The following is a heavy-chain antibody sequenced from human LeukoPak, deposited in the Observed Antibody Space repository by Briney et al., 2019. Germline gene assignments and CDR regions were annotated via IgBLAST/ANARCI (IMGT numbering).Heavy chain of an antibody. V-gene: IGHV3-30*03. J-gene: IGHJ6*02. D-gene: IGHD1-26*01. Sequence: PGRSLRLSCAASGFTFSSYGLHWVRQAPGKGLEWVAVISYDGRNIYYADSVKGRFTISRDNSNNTLYVEMNSLRAEDTAVYYCARDREVGFTYFYYGMDLWGQGTTVTVSS. CDR3: ARDREVGFTYFYYGMDL. CDR1: GFTFSSYG. CDR2: ISYDGRNI.